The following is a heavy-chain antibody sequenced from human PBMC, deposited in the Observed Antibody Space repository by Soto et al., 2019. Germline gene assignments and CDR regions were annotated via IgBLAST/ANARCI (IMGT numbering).Heavy chain of an antibody. J-gene: IGHJ4*02. CDR3: ARDWSSCPNAP. CDR2: INPSGGST. CDR1: GYTFTSYY. V-gene: IGHV1-46*01. Sequence: ASVNVFFKASGYTFTSYYMHCVRQAPVQWLEWMGIINPSGGSTSYAQKFQGRVTMTRDTSTSTVYMELSILRSEATAVYYCARDWSSCPNAPWGQGALITVS.